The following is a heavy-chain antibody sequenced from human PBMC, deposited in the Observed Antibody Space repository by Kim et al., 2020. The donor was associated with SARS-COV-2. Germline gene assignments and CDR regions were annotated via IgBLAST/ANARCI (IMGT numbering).Heavy chain of an antibody. J-gene: IGHJ1*01. Sequence: SEKYYVDVVKGRFTISRDNAKNSLYLQMNSLRAEDTAVYYCARGIAAAGRWGQGTLVTVSS. D-gene: IGHD6-13*01. CDR2: SEK. V-gene: IGHV3-7*04. CDR3: ARGIAAAGR.